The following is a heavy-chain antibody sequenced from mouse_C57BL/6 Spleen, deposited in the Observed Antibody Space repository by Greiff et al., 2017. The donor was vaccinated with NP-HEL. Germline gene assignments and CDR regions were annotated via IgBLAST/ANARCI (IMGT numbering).Heavy chain of an antibody. V-gene: IGHV5-4*01. CDR3: ARARITTVVATRYFDV. CDR2: ISDGGSYT. D-gene: IGHD1-1*01. CDR1: GFTFSSYA. Sequence: EVQLQESGGGLVKPGGSLKLSCAASGFTFSSYAMSWVRQTPEKRLEWVATISDGGSYTYYPDNVKGRFTISRDNAKNNLYLQMSHLKSEDTAMYYCARARITTVVATRYFDVWGTGTTVTVSS. J-gene: IGHJ1*03.